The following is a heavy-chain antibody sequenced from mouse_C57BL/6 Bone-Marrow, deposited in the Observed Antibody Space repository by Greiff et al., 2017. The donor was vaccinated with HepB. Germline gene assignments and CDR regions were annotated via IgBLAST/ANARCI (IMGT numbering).Heavy chain of an antibody. CDR2: ISSGGDYI. Sequence: DVMLVESGEGLVKPGGSLKLSCAASGFTFSSYAMSWVRQTPEKRLEWVAYISSGGDYINYADTVKGRFTISRDNARNTLYLQMSSLKSEDTAMYYCTRWVLQYYFDYWGQCITVTVAS. J-gene: IGHJ2*01. D-gene: IGHD2-14*01. V-gene: IGHV5-9-1*02. CDR3: TRWVLQYYFDY. CDR1: GFTFSSYA.